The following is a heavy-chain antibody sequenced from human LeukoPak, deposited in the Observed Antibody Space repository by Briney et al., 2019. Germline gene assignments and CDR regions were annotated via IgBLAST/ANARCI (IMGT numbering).Heavy chain of an antibody. CDR2: IDPNSGDT. J-gene: IGHJ4*02. CDR3: ARSGSTGYSLDY. V-gene: IGHV1-2*02. CDR1: GYSFTLYF. D-gene: IGHD3-22*01. Sequence: GASVTVSFTSSGYSFTLYFIHWVRQAPGQGLEWMGCIDPNSGDTKYAQKFQGRVSMPRDTSIRTAYMELSRLRSDDTAVYFCARSGSTGYSLDYWGQGTLVTVSS.